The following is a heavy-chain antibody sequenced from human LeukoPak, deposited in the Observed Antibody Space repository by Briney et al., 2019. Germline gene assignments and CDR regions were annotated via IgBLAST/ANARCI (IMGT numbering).Heavy chain of an antibody. CDR2: IIPIFGTA. CDR3: AGFPGAYDYYYGMDV. V-gene: IGHV1-69*01. D-gene: IGHD1-26*01. Sequence: SVKVSCKASGGTFSSYAISWVRQAPGQGLEWMGGIIPIFGTANYAQKFQGRVTITADESTSTAYMELSSLRSEDTAVYYCAGFPGAYDYYYGMDVWGQGTTVTVSS. J-gene: IGHJ6*02. CDR1: GGTFSSYA.